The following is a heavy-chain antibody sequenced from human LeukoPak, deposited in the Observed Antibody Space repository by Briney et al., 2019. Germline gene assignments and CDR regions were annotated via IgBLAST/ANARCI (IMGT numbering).Heavy chain of an antibody. CDR1: GGTFSSYA. CDR2: IIPIFGTA. CDR3: ARDRGGDDAFDI. V-gene: IGHV1-69*01. J-gene: IGHJ3*02. D-gene: IGHD3-10*01. Sequence: ASVKVSCKASGGTFSSYAISWVRQAPGQGLEWMGGIIPIFGTANYAQKFQGRVTITADESTSTAYMELSSLRSDDTAVYYCARDRGGDDAFDIWGQGTMVTVSS.